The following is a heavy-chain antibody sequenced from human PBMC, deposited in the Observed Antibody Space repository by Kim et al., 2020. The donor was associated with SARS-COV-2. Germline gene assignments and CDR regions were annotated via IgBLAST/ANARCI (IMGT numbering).Heavy chain of an antibody. CDR3: ARALYYYDSSGYWPCDY. V-gene: IGHV3-11*05. J-gene: IGHJ4*02. CDR1: GFTFSDYY. CDR2: ISSSSSYT. D-gene: IGHD3-22*01. Sequence: GGSLRLSCAASGFTFSDYYMSWIRQAPGKGLEWVSYISSSSSYTNYADSVKGRFTISRDNAKNSLYLQMNSLRAEDTAVYYCARALYYYDSSGYWPCDYWGQGTLVTVSS.